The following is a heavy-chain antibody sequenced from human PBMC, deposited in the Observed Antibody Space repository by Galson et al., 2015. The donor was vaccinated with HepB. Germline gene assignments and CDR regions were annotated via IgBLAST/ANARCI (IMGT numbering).Heavy chain of an antibody. CDR2: IKQDGSEK. Sequence: SLRLSCAASGFTFSSYWMSWVRQAPGKGLEWVANIKQDGSEKYYVDSVKGRFTISRDNAKNSLYLQMNSLRAEDTAVYYCARDLPTDGIYYYYYGMDVWGQGTTVTVSS. V-gene: IGHV3-7*03. CDR3: ARDLPTDGIYYYYYGMDV. CDR1: GFTFSSYW. D-gene: IGHD1-14*01. J-gene: IGHJ6*02.